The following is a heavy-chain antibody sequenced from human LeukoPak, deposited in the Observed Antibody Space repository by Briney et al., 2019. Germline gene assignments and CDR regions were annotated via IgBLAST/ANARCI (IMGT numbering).Heavy chain of an antibody. D-gene: IGHD3-22*01. Sequence: PGGSLRLSCAASGFTFSSYWMSWVREAPGKGLEWEANIKQDGSEKYYVDSVKGRFTISRDKAKNSLYLQMNSLRAEDTAVYYCARLKSYYDSSGYIVGIDYWGQGTLVTVSS. J-gene: IGHJ4*02. V-gene: IGHV3-7*01. CDR1: GFTFSSYW. CDR3: ARLKSYYDSSGYIVGIDY. CDR2: IKQDGSEK.